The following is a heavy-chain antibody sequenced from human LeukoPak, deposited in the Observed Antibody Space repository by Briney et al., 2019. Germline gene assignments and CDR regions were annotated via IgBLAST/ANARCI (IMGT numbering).Heavy chain of an antibody. CDR3: ARALLDIVVVPAALNDYYYYYYMDV. CDR2: IKQDGSEK. CDR1: GFTFSSYW. V-gene: IGHV3-7*04. J-gene: IGHJ6*03. Sequence: GGSLRLSCAASGFTFSSYWMSWVRQAPGKGLEWVANIKQDGSEKYYVDSVKGRFTISRDNAKNSLYLQMNSLRAEDTAVYYCARALLDIVVVPAALNDYYYYYYMDVWGKGTTVTVSS. D-gene: IGHD2-2*03.